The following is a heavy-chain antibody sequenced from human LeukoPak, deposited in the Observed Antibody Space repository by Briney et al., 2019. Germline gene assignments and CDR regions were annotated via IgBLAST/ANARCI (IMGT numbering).Heavy chain of an antibody. CDR1: GFTFSDYY. Sequence: SGGSLRLSCAASGFTFSDYYMSWIRQAPGKGLEWVSYISSSGSTIYYADSVKGRFTISRDNAKNSLYLQMNSLRAEDTAVYYCARAAMTTVKGWFGPWGQGTLVTVSS. CDR3: ARAAMTTVKGWFGP. V-gene: IGHV3-11*01. CDR2: ISSSGSTI. D-gene: IGHD4-11*01. J-gene: IGHJ5*02.